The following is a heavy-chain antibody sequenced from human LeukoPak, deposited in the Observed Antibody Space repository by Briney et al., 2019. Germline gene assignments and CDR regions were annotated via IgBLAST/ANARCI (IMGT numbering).Heavy chain of an antibody. CDR2: ISWNSGSI. V-gene: IGHV3-9*01. CDR1: GFTFDDYA. CDR3: AKDAQGRVGDTDLSYFDY. D-gene: IGHD1-26*01. Sequence: GGSLRLSCAASGFTFDDYAMHWVRQAPGKGLEWVSGISWNSGSIGYADSVKGRLTISRDNAKNSLYLQMNSLRAEDTALYYCAKDAQGRVGDTDLSYFDYWGQGTLVNVSS. J-gene: IGHJ4*02.